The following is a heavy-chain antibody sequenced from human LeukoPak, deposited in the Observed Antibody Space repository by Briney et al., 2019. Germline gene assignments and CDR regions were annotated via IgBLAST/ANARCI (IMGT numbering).Heavy chain of an antibody. CDR1: GGSISSYY. CDR2: IYYSGST. CDR3: GKERGENSFVYFGYYGRDF. D-gene: IGHD5-18*01. Sequence: NTSETLSLTCTVSGGSISSYYWSWIRQPPGKGLEWIGYIYYSGSTNYNPSLKSRVTISVDTSKNQFSLKLSSVTAADTAVYYCGKERGENSFVYFGYYGRDFGGQGPTVTVS. J-gene: IGHJ6*02. V-gene: IGHV4-59*01.